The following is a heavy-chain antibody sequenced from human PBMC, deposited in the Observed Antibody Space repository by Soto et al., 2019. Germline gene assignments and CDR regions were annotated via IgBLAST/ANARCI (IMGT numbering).Heavy chain of an antibody. J-gene: IGHJ4*02. D-gene: IGHD4-17*01. CDR1: GVPFSSYS. CDR2: ISSSSYI. V-gene: IGHV3-21*01. Sequence: AGGSMRLSCAAFGVPFSSYSRHLVRQAPGKGLEWVSPISSSSYIYYADSVKGRFTISRDNAKNSLYLQMNSLRAEDTAVYYCARDDYGDLNFDYWGQGTLVTVSS. CDR3: ARDDYGDLNFDY.